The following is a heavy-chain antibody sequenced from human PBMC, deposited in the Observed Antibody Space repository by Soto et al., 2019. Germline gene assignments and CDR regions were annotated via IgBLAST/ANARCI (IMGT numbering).Heavy chain of an antibody. Sequence: SETLSLTCTVSGGSISSGGYYWSWIRQHPGKGLEWIGYIYYSGSTYYNPSLKSRVTISVGTSKNQFSLKLSSVTAADTAVYYCARAMAGYCSSTSSYINWFDPWGQGTLVTVSS. CDR2: IYYSGST. V-gene: IGHV4-31*03. D-gene: IGHD2-2*02. CDR1: GGSISSGGYY. J-gene: IGHJ5*02. CDR3: ARAMAGYCSSTSSYINWFDP.